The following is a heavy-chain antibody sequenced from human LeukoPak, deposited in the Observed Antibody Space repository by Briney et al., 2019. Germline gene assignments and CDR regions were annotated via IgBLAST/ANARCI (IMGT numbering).Heavy chain of an antibody. V-gene: IGHV1-69*04. D-gene: IGHD3-22*01. J-gene: IGHJ3*02. CDR3: ARARSDYYDSSGYYYTSGFDI. CDR2: IISIFGIA. Sequence: GASVKVSCKASGGTFSSYAISWVRQAPGQGLEWMGRIISIFGIASYAQKFQGRVTITADKSTSTAYMELSSLRSEDTAVYYCARARSDYYDSSGYYYTSGFDIWGQGTMVTVSS. CDR1: GGTFSSYA.